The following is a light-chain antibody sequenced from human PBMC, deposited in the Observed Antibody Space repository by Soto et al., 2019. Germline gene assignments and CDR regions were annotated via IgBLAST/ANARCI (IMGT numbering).Light chain of an antibody. Sequence: EIVSTQSPGILSLSPGERASLSCGASQSITSSFLAWYQQKPGQAPRLLIHGAFTRATGIPARFSGSGSGTDFTLTISRLEPEDFAVYYCQQYGSSPLWTFGQGTKVDNK. CDR1: QSITSSF. CDR2: GAF. CDR3: QQYGSSPLWT. V-gene: IGKV3-20*01. J-gene: IGKJ1*01.